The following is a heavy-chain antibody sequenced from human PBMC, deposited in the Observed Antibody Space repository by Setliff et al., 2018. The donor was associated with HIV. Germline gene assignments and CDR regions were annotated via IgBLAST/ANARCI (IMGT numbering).Heavy chain of an antibody. Sequence: GASVKVSCKGSGGTFSSYAISWVRQAPGQGLEWMGVINPTGGSTRNTQKFQGRVAMTRDTSTSTVYMELSSPRSEDTAVYYCASAGAWQRNALDIWGQGTMVTVSS. J-gene: IGHJ3*02. D-gene: IGHD5-12*01. CDR2: INPTGGST. CDR1: GGTFSSYA. V-gene: IGHV1-46*01. CDR3: ASAGAWQRNALDI.